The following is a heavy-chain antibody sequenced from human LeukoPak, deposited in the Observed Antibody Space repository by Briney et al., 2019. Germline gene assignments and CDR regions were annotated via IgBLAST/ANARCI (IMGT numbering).Heavy chain of an antibody. CDR2: ISSSSSYI. CDR3: ARDPRLDCSGGSCRTPLGFDY. Sequence: GGSLRLSCAASGFTFSSYSMNWVRQAPGKGLEWVSSISSSSSYIYYADSVKGRFTISRDNSKNTLYLQMNSLRAEDTAMYYCARDPRLDCSGGSCRTPLGFDYWGQGTLVTVSS. V-gene: IGHV3-21*01. CDR1: GFTFSSYS. D-gene: IGHD2-15*01. J-gene: IGHJ4*02.